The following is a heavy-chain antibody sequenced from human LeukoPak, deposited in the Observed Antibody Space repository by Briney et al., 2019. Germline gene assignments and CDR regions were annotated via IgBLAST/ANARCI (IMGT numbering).Heavy chain of an antibody. V-gene: IGHV4-39*01. D-gene: IGHD6-19*01. CDR2: IYYSGST. Sequence: PSETLSLTCIVSGGSISSYYWGWIRQAPGKGLEWIGSIYYSGSTYYNPSLKSRVTVSVDTSKNQFSLNLRSVTAADTAVYYCASLVAGTWGTDYWGQGTLVTLSS. CDR3: ASLVAGTWGTDY. J-gene: IGHJ4*02. CDR1: GGSISSYY.